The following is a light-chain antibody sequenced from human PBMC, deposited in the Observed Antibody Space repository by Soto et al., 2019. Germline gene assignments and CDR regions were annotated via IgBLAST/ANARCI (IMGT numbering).Light chain of an antibody. CDR2: EVT. J-gene: IGLJ2*01. CDR1: SRDIGDYNY. CDR3: FSYGDTNNLV. Sequence: QSVLTQPPSASGSPGQSVTIPCTGTSRDIGDYNYVSWYQQHPGKAPKLIIYEVTKRPSGIPDRFSGSKSGYTASLTVSGLQAEDEAVYFCFSYGDTNNLVFGGGTKVTVL. V-gene: IGLV2-8*01.